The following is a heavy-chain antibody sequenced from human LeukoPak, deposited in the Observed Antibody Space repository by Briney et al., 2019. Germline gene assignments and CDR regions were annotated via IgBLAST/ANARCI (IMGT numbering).Heavy chain of an antibody. D-gene: IGHD1-26*01. V-gene: IGHV3-23*01. CDR3: AKDCRGGSYYAATLDI. CDR2: ISDSGDIT. Sequence: GGSLRLSCAASGFTFSSYAMSWVRQAPGKGLEWVSGISDSGDITYYADSVKGRFTISRDNSKNTLYVQMNSLRVEDTAVYYCAKDCRGGSYYAATLDIWGQGTMVTVSS. J-gene: IGHJ3*02. CDR1: GFTFSSYA.